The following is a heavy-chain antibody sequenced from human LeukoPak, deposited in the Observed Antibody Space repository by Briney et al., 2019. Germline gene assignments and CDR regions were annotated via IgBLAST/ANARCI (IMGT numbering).Heavy chain of an antibody. CDR1: GGSFSGYY. V-gene: IGHV4-34*01. J-gene: IGHJ5*02. CDR3: ARGSNDFWSGYYGNWFDP. D-gene: IGHD3-3*01. CDR2: INHSGST. Sequence: SETLSLTCAVYGGSFSGYYWSWIRQPPGKGLEWIWEINHSGSTNYNPSLKSRVTISVDTSKNQFSLKLSSVTAADTAVYYCARGSNDFWSGYYGNWFDPWGQGTLVTVSS.